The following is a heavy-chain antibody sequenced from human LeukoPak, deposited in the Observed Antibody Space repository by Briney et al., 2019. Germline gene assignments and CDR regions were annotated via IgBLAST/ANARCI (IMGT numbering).Heavy chain of an antibody. Sequence: PSETLSLTCAVYGGSFSGYYWSWIRQPPGKGLEWIGEINHSGSTNYNPSLKSRVTISVDTSKNQFSLKLSSVTAADTAVYYCARYYDFWSGYYQYFDYWGQGTLVTVSS. V-gene: IGHV4-34*01. CDR2: INHSGST. CDR1: GGSFSGYY. CDR3: ARYYDFWSGYYQYFDY. D-gene: IGHD3-3*01. J-gene: IGHJ4*02.